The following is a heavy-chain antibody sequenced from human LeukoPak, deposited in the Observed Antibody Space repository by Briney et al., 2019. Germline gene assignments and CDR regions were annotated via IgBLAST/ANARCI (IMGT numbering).Heavy chain of an antibody. CDR3: AKHPRHCGVDCYSDFDY. D-gene: IGHD2-21*02. V-gene: IGHV3-23*01. CDR2: IGGSGVTT. CDR1: GFTFSSYA. J-gene: IGHJ4*02. Sequence: PGGSLRLSCAASGFTFSSYAMSWVRQAPGKGLEWVAAIGGSGVTTHYADSVKGRFTFSRDNSKNTLYLQMNSLRAEDTAVYYCAKHPRHCGVDCYSDFDYWGQGTLVTVSS.